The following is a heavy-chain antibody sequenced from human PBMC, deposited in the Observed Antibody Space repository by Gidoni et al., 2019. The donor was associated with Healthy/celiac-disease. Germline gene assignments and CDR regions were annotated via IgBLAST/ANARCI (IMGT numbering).Heavy chain of an antibody. J-gene: IGHJ3*02. V-gene: IGHV3-23*01. CDR3: ASLYSSGWYFGAFDI. D-gene: IGHD6-19*01. CDR2: ISGSGGST. Sequence: EVQLLESGGGLVQPGGSLRLSCAASGFPFSSYAMSWVRQAPGKGLEWVSAISGSGGSTYYADSVKGRFTISRDNSKNTLYLQMNSLRAEDTAVYYCASLYSSGWYFGAFDIWGQGTMVTVSS. CDR1: GFPFSSYA.